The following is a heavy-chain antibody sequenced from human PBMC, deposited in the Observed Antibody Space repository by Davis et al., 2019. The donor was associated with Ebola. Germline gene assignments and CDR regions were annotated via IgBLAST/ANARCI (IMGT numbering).Heavy chain of an antibody. D-gene: IGHD3-22*01. Sequence: AASVKVFCKASGYTFTSYYMHWVRQAPGQGLEWMGIINPSGGSTSYAQKFQGRVTMTRDTSTSTVYMELSSLRSEDTAVYYCARAIYYYDNSGYSDYWGQGTLVTVSS. V-gene: IGHV1-46*01. CDR3: ARAIYYYDNSGYSDY. J-gene: IGHJ4*02. CDR2: INPSGGST. CDR1: GYTFTSYY.